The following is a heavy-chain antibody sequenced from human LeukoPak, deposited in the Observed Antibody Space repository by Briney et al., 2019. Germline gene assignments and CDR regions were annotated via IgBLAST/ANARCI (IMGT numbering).Heavy chain of an antibody. CDR2: IRSKTDGETT. V-gene: IGHV3-15*07. Sequence: GGSLRLSCAASGFTFSKAWMNWVRQAPGKGLEWVGRIRSKTDGETTDYAAPVKGRFSISRDDSKNTIYLQMNSLKTEDAAVYYCTTEKDYWGQGTLVTVSS. J-gene: IGHJ4*02. CDR3: TTEKDY. CDR1: GFTFSKAW.